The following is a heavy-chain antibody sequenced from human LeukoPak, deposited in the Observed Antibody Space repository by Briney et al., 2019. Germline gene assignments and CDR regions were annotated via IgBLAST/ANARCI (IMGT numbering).Heavy chain of an antibody. CDR3: AREGDTGNFDY. V-gene: IGHV1-2*02. D-gene: IGHD2-21*01. J-gene: IGHJ4*02. CDR1: GYTFTSYD. Sequence: ASVKVSCKASGYTFTSYDINWVRQAPGQGLEWMGWINPNSGGTNYAQKFQGRVTMTRDTSISTAYMELSRLRSDDTAVYYCAREGDTGNFDYWGQGTLVTVSS. CDR2: INPNSGGT.